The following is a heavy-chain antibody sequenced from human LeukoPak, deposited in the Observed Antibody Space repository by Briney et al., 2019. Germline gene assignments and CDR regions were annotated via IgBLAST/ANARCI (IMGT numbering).Heavy chain of an antibody. D-gene: IGHD1-1*01. CDR1: GFSFSTYW. V-gene: IGHV3-7*05. J-gene: IGHJ4*02. CDR2: IKQDGSDK. CDR3: ARGSTTDYYFDY. Sequence: GGSLRLSCAASGFSFSTYWMAWVRQAPGKGLEWVANIKQDGSDKNYVDSVKGRFTISRDNAKNSLFLQMNSLRVEDTAVYYCARGSTTDYYFDYWGQGTLVTVSS.